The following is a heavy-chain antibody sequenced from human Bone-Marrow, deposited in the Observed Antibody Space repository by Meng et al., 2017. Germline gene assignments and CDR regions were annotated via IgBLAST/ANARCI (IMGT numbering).Heavy chain of an antibody. CDR3: ARVGMYYFDY. D-gene: IGHD7-27*01. J-gene: IGHJ4*02. CDR1: GFSFSSYW. V-gene: IGHV3-74*01. Sequence: EVQLVESGGGLVQRGGSLGLSCAASGFSFSSYWMHWVRQGPGRGMVWVSRINGDGSTTTYADSVKGRFTMSRDNARNTLYLQMNSLTVEDSAVYYCARVGMYYFDYWGQGSLVTVSS. CDR2: INGDGSTT.